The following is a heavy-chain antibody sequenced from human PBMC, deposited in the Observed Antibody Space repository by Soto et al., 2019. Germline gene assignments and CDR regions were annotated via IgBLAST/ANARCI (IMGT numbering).Heavy chain of an antibody. CDR2: IKQDGSEK. J-gene: IGHJ5*02. V-gene: IGHV3-7*01. CDR3: ARERRYSSGWEGWFDP. D-gene: IGHD6-19*01. Sequence: LRLSCAASGFTFSSYWMSWVRQAPGKGLEWVANIKQDGSEKYYVDSVKGRFTISRDNAKNSLYLQMNSLRAEDTAVYYCARERRYSSGWEGWFDPWGQGTLVTVSS. CDR1: GFTFSSYW.